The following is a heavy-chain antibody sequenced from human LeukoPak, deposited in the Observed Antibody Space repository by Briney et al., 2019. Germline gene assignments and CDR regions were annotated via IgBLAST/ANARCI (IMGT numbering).Heavy chain of an antibody. Sequence: PSETLSLTCTVSGGSISSGSYYWSWIRQPPGKGLEWIGYIYHSGSTYYNPSLKSRVTTSVDRSKNQFSLKLSSVTAADTAVYYCARERPPDAFDIWGQGTMVTVSS. CDR1: GGSISSGSYY. V-gene: IGHV4-30-2*01. J-gene: IGHJ3*02. D-gene: IGHD1-1*01. CDR2: IYHSGST. CDR3: ARERPPDAFDI.